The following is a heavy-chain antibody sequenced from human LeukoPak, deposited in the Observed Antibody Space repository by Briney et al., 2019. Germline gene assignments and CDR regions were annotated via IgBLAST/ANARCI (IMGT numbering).Heavy chain of an antibody. Sequence: PGGSLRLSCAASGFTFSNAWMSWVRQAPGKGLEWVGRIKSKTDGGTTDYAAPVKGRFTISRDDSKNTLYLQMNSLKTEDTAVYYCTPAIGGSGSPEYNWFDPWGQGTLVTVSS. D-gene: IGHD3-10*01. V-gene: IGHV3-15*01. CDR3: TPAIGGSGSPEYNWFDP. J-gene: IGHJ5*02. CDR2: IKSKTDGGTT. CDR1: GFTFSNAW.